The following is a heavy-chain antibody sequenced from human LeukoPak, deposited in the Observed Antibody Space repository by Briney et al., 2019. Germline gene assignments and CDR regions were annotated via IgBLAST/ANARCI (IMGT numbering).Heavy chain of an antibody. CDR1: GYTFTGYY. CDR3: ARGGQQLVLYYFDY. J-gene: IGHJ4*02. V-gene: IGHV1-2*06. Sequence: GPVKFSCKASGYTFTGYYMHWVRQAPGQGLEWMGRINPNSGGTNYAQKFQGRVTMTRDTSISTAYMELSRLRSDDTAVYYCARGGQQLVLYYFDYWGQGTLVTVSS. CDR2: INPNSGGT. D-gene: IGHD6-13*01.